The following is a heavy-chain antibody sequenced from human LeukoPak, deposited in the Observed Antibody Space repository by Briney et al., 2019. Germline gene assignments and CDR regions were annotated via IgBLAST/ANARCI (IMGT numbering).Heavy chain of an antibody. V-gene: IGHV3-74*01. CDR2: INSDGSWT. Sequence: GGSLRLSCAASGNYWMHWVRQAPGKGLVWVSHINSDGSWTSYADSVKGRFTISKDNAKYTVYLQMNNLRAEDTAVYYCVSFYETYWGRGTLVTVSS. J-gene: IGHJ4*02. CDR1: GNYW. CDR3: VSFYETY. D-gene: IGHD2-2*01.